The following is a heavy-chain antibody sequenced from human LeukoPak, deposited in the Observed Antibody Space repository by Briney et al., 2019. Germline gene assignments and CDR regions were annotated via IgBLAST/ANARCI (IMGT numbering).Heavy chain of an antibody. CDR2: IYPGDSRT. J-gene: IGHJ5*02. CDR1: GYSFTSYW. V-gene: IGHV5-51*01. Sequence: GESLKISCKGSGYSFTSYWIGWVRQTPGKGLEWMGVIYPGDSRTRYNPSFEGQVTITADKSINTAYLQWSSLKASDTAMYYCACREFYSPWPGPWGQGTLVTVSS. D-gene: IGHD5-18*01. CDR3: ACREFYSPWPGP.